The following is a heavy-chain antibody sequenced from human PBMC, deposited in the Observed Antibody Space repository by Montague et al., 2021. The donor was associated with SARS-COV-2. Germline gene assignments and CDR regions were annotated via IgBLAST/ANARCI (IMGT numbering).Heavy chain of an antibody. CDR2: VYYSGGS. CDR3: VRADRRGPDTPHLCYHKCMDQVSVNQAWVNAADRVVYVCVGEDRRDPDAPKRCGYAGLDY. Sequence: SETLSLTCTVSGDSISTSYWAWIRQPPGKRLEWIVYVYYSGGSSYNYSPNSRVTISVDTSKYQVSLNLRSVTAADTAASFCVRADRRGPDTPHLCYHKCMDQVSVNQAWVNAADRVVYVCVGEDRRDPDAPKRCGYAGLDYWGQGTMVTVSS. D-gene: IGHD2-8*02. V-gene: IGHV4-59*01. J-gene: IGHJ4*02. CDR1: GDSISTSY.